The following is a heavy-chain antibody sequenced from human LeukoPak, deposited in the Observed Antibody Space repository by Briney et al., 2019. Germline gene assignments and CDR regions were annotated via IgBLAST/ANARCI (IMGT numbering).Heavy chain of an antibody. Sequence: SVKVSCKASGGTFSSYAISWVRQAPGQGLEWMGRIIPILGIADYAQKFQGRVTITADKSTSTAYMELSSLRSEDTAVYYCARGVSIAARPHYWFDPWGQGTLVTVSS. D-gene: IGHD6-6*01. CDR2: IIPILGIA. V-gene: IGHV1-69*04. CDR1: GGTFSSYA. J-gene: IGHJ5*02. CDR3: ARGVSIAARPHYWFDP.